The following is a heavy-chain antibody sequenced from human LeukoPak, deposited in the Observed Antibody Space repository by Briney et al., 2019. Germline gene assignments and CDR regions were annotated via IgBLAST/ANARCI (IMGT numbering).Heavy chain of an antibody. Sequence: PGGSLRLSCAASGFTFSSYGMHWVRQAPGKGLEWVAVISYDGSNKYYADSVKGRFTISRDNSKSTLYLQMNSLRAEDTAVYYCAKRYSYGDYELGDYYFDYWGQGTLVTVFS. V-gene: IGHV3-30*18. CDR1: GFTFSSYG. CDR3: AKRYSYGDYELGDYYFDY. J-gene: IGHJ4*02. D-gene: IGHD4-17*01. CDR2: ISYDGSNK.